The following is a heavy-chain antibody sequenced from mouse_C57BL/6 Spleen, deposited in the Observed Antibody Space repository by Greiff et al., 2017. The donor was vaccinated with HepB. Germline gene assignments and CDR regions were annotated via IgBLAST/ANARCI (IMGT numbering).Heavy chain of an antibody. CDR1: GFTFSSYA. J-gene: IGHJ3*01. V-gene: IGHV5-9-1*02. Sequence: EVQLVESGEGLVKPGGSLKLSCAASGFTFSSYAMSWVRQTPEKRLEWVAYISSGGDYIYYADTVKGRFTISRDNARNTLYLQMSSLKSEDTAMYYCTRDLWITTVVATRFAYWGQGTLVTVSA. D-gene: IGHD1-1*01. CDR2: ISSGGDYI. CDR3: TRDLWITTVVATRFAY.